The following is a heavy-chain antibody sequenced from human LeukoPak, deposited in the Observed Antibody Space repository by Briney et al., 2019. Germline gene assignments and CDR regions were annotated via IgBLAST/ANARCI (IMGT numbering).Heavy chain of an antibody. J-gene: IGHJ4*02. Sequence: ASVKVSCKASGYTFTGYYMHWVRQAPGQGLEWMGRINPNTGGTYYAQKFQGRVTMTRDTSISTAYMELSRLRSDDTAVYYCARVLGWQTFSLYCSGGSCYSGPLDYWGQGTLVTVSS. CDR2: INPNTGGT. CDR1: GYTFTGYY. CDR3: ARVLGWQTFSLYCSGGSCYSGPLDY. V-gene: IGHV1-2*06. D-gene: IGHD2-15*01.